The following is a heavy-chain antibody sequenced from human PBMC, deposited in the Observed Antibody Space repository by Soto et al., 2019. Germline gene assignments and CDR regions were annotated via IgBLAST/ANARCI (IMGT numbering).Heavy chain of an antibody. CDR1: GGSVSSGSYY. CDR2: IYYSGST. CDR3: AREGYCSGGSCYLNWFDP. V-gene: IGHV4-61*01. Sequence: ETLSLTCTVSGGSVSSGSYYWSWIRQPPGKGLEWIGYIYYSGSTNYNPSLKSRVTISVDTSKNQFSLKLSSVTAADTAVYYCAREGYCSGGSCYLNWFDPWGQGTLVTVSS. J-gene: IGHJ5*02. D-gene: IGHD2-15*01.